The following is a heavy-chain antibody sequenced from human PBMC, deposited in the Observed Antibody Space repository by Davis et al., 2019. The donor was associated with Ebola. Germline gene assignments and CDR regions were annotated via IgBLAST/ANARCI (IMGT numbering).Heavy chain of an antibody. Sequence: GESLKISCAASGLTFSSYWMHWVRQAPGKGLVWVSRINSDGFSTGYADFVKGRFTISRDNSKNTLYLQMSSLRAEDTAVYYCARDLPGGDWYFDLWGRGTLVTVSS. J-gene: IGHJ2*01. CDR2: INSDGFST. CDR3: ARDLPGGDWYFDL. D-gene: IGHD1-14*01. CDR1: GLTFSSYW. V-gene: IGHV3-74*01.